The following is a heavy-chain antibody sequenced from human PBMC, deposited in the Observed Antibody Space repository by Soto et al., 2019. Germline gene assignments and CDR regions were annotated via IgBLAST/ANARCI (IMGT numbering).Heavy chain of an antibody. Sequence: QMQLHQWGAGLLKPSETLSLTCAVYGGSFSAYYWSWIRQTPGKGLEWIGQINHTASTSYNPSLKSRVTILVDSSKNQFSLNLKFVTAADTAVYYCARGRGNWFYVYWGQGNLVSVSS. CDR2: INHTAST. D-gene: IGHD1-1*01. CDR1: GGSFSAYY. J-gene: IGHJ4*02. V-gene: IGHV4-34*01. CDR3: ARGRGNWFYVY.